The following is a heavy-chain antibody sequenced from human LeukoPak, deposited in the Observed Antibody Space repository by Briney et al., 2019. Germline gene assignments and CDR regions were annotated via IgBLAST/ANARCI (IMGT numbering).Heavy chain of an antibody. CDR3: ATTYAGSGSYSFDY. CDR2: ITSSSSTM. V-gene: IGHV3-48*02. CDR1: GFTFSDYS. J-gene: IGHJ4*02. D-gene: IGHD3-10*01. Sequence: PGGSLRLSCAASGFTFSDYSMNWVRQAPGKGLEWVSYITSSSSTMYYADSVKGRFTISRDNAKNSLYLQMNSLRDEDTAVYYCATTYAGSGSYSFDYWGQGTLVTVSS.